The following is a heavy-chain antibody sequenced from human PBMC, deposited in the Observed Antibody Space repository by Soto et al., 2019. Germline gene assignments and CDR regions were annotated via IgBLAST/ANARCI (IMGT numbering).Heavy chain of an antibody. CDR3: VRSRREWFGVVPPSDV. Sequence: GSLRLSCAASGFTFSSYGMHWVRQAPGKGLEWVAVISYDGSNKYYADSVKGRFSISRDDAKNSVYLQMSGLRMDDTAVYYCVRSRREWFGVVPPSDVWGRGTLVTVSS. V-gene: IGHV3-30*03. J-gene: IGHJ4*02. CDR1: GFTFSSYG. CDR2: ISYDGSNK. D-gene: IGHD3-3*01.